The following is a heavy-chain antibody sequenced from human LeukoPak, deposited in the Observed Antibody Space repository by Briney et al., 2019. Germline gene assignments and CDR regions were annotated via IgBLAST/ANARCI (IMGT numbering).Heavy chain of an antibody. CDR3: TRPSGRDY. J-gene: IGHJ4*02. V-gene: IGHV3-73*01. Sequence: GGSLRLSCAASGFTFSRSAMHWVRRASGKGREWVGRIRSKANRYATAYAASVKGRFTISRDDSKNTAYLQMNSLKTEDTAVYFCTRPSGRDYWGQGTLVTVSS. CDR2: IRSKANRYAT. D-gene: IGHD1-26*01. CDR1: GFTFSRSA.